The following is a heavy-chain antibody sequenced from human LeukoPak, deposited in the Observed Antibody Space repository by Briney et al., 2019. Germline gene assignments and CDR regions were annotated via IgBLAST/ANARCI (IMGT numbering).Heavy chain of an antibody. J-gene: IGHJ4*02. CDR1: GFTFSSYA. Sequence: GGSLRLSCAASGFTFSSYAMSWVRQAPGKGLEWISGISGSGGSTYYADSVKGRFTISRDNAKNSLYLQMNSLRAEDTAVYYCARGRILRSQFDYWGQGTLVTVSS. CDR2: ISGSGGST. CDR3: ARGRILRSQFDY. D-gene: IGHD3-3*01. V-gene: IGHV3-23*01.